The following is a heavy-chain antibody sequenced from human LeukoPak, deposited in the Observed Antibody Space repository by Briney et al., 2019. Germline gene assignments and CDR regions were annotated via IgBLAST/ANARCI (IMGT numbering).Heavy chain of an antibody. J-gene: IGHJ3*02. CDR2: IIPIFGTA. D-gene: IGHD3-16*02. CDR3: ATPFNRYHDAFDI. CDR1: GGTFSSYA. Sequence: ASVKVSCKASGGTFSSYAISWVRQAPGQGLEWMGGIIPIFGTASYAQKLQGRVTMTTDTSTSTAYMELRSLRSDDTAVYYCATPFNRYHDAFDIWGQGTMVTVSS. V-gene: IGHV1-69*05.